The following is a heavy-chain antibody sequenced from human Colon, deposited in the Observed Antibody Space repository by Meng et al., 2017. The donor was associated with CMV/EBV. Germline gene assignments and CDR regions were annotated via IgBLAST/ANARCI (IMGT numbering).Heavy chain of an antibody. CDR3: ARVENYDSSGYYPFDY. CDR2: ISAYNGNT. V-gene: IGHV1-18*01. CDR1: GYTFTSYG. J-gene: IGHJ4*02. Sequence: SVKVSCKASGYTFTSYGISWVRQAPGQGLEWMGWISAYNGNTNYAQKLQGRVTMTTDTSTSTAYMELRSLRSDDTAVYYCARVENYDSSGYYPFDYWGQGTLVTVSS. D-gene: IGHD3-22*01.